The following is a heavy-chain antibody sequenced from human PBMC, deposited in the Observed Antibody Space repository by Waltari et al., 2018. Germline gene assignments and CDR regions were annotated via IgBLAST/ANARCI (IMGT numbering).Heavy chain of an antibody. CDR1: GGSISSGSYY. CDR3: ARGLGSSWYVPFDY. Sequence: QVQLQESGPGLVKPSQTLSLTCTVSGGSISSGSYYWSWIRQPAGKGLEWIGRIYTSGSTNYNPSLKSRVTISVDTSKNQFSLKLSSVTAADTAVYYCARGLGSSWYVPFDYWGQGTLVTVSS. CDR2: IYTSGST. V-gene: IGHV4-61*02. J-gene: IGHJ4*02. D-gene: IGHD6-13*01.